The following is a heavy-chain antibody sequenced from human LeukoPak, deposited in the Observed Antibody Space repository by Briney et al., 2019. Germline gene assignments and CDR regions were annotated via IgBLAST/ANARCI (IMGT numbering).Heavy chain of an antibody. CDR3: ARHDYYYYYMDV. J-gene: IGHJ6*03. Sequence: PSETLSLTCTVSGGSISSSSYYWGWIRQPPGKGLEWIGSIYYSGSTYYNPSLKSRVTISVDTSKNQFSLKLSSVTAADTALYYCARHDYYYYYMDVWGKGTTVTISS. CDR1: GGSISSSSYY. V-gene: IGHV4-39*01. CDR2: IYYSGST.